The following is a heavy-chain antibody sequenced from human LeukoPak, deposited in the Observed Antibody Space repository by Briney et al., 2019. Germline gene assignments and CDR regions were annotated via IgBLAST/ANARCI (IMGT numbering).Heavy chain of an antibody. V-gene: IGHV3-23*01. CDR2: IGSTGEST. CDR1: GFSFSSRA. J-gene: IGHJ4*02. CDR3: ATYVWETYRFSD. D-gene: IGHD3-16*02. Sequence: GRSLRISCAASGFSFSSRALSWVRQAPGKGLEWVSTIGSTGESTFYADSVKGRFTISRDNSKDTLYLQLNSLRAEDTAIYYCATYVWETYRFSDWGQGTLVTVSS.